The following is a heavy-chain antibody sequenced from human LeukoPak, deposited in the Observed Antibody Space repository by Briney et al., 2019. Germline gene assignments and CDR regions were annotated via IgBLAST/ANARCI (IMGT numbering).Heavy chain of an antibody. CDR3: AKYYYDSSGYYALFDY. J-gene: IGHJ4*02. CDR1: GFTFSSYA. D-gene: IGHD3-22*01. CDR2: ISGSGGST. Sequence: GGSLRLYCAASGFTFSSYAMSWVRQAPGKGLEWVSAISGSGGSTYYADSVKGRFTISRDNSKNTLYLQMNSLRAEDTAVYYCAKYYYDSSGYYALFDYWGQGTLVTVSS. V-gene: IGHV3-23*01.